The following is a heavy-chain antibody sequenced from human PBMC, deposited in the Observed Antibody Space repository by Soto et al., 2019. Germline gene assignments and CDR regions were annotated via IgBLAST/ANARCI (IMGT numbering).Heavy chain of an antibody. V-gene: IGHV4-31*01. J-gene: IGHJ5*02. Sequence: QVQLQESGPGLVKPSQTLSLTCTVSGASISSGFYYWTWIRQFPGTGLEWIGYIYYRGSTSYNPSRKSPFTRSIETSKNQFSLKRTSVTAADTALYYCPRAEGDSSTWGLFDPWAQGTLVAVSS. CDR2: IYYRGST. CDR1: GASISSGFYY. CDR3: PRAEGDSSTWGLFDP. D-gene: IGHD2-2*01.